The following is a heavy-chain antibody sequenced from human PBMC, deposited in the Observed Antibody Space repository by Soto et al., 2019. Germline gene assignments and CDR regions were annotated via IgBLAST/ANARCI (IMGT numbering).Heavy chain of an antibody. Sequence: PWGSLRLSWAAAGFTFSDYWVHWVRQTPGKGLVWVSHINSDGSSTSYADSVKGRFTISRDNAKNSIYLQMNSLRVDDTAVYYCAFPSRLPKYWGQGTLVTVSS. D-gene: IGHD6-25*01. V-gene: IGHV3-74*01. CDR2: INSDGSST. J-gene: IGHJ4*02. CDR3: AFPSRLPKY. CDR1: GFTFSDYW.